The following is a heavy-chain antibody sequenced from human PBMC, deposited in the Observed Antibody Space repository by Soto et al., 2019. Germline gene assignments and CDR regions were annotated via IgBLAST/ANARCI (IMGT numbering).Heavy chain of an antibody. V-gene: IGHV1-46*01. CDR3: ARVGQIAAAGIYYGMDV. Sequence: QVQLVQSGAEVKKPGASVKVSCKASGYTFTSYYMHWVRQAPGQGLEWMGIINPSGGSTSYAQKFQGGVTMTRDTSTSTVYMELSSLRSEDTAVYYCARVGQIAAAGIYYGMDVWGQGTTVTVSS. CDR1: GYTFTSYY. CDR2: INPSGGST. J-gene: IGHJ6*02. D-gene: IGHD6-13*01.